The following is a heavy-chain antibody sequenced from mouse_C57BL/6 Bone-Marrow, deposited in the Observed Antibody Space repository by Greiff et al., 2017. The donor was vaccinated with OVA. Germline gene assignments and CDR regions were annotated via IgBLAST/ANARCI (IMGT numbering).Heavy chain of an antibody. CDR2: IDPEDGDT. J-gene: IGHJ2*01. CDR3: TTNYYGSKGGYYLDY. V-gene: IGHV14-1*01. D-gene: IGHD1-1*01. Sequence: EVQGVESGAELVRPGASVKLSCTASGFHITDYYLHWVKPRPEPGLAWIGRIDPEDGDTESAPQFPGKATMPADTSSNTAYLQLSSLTSEDTAVYYCTTNYYGSKGGYYLDYWGQGTTLTVSS. CDR1: GFHITDYY.